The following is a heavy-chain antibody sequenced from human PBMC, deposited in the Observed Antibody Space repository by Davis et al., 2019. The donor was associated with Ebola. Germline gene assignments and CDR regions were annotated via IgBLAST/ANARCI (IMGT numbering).Heavy chain of an antibody. J-gene: IGHJ4*02. CDR1: GYSFTSYW. V-gene: IGHV5-51*01. D-gene: IGHD2/OR15-2a*01. Sequence: GESLKISCKGSGYSFTSYWIGWVRQMPGKGLEWMGIIYPGDSDTRYSPSFQGRVTISADKSISTAYLQWSSLEASDTAIYYCARSEYRSSSGFFDYWGQGTPVTVSS. CDR2: IYPGDSDT. CDR3: ARSEYRSSSGFFDY.